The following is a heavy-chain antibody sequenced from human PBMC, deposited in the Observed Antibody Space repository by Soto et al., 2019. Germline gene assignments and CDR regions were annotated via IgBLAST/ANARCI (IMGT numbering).Heavy chain of an antibody. CDR2: IYYSGST. D-gene: IGHD3-3*01. Sequence: SETLSLTCTVSGASISSGGYYWSWIRQHPGKGLEWIGYIYYSGSTYYNPSLKSRVTISVDTSKNQFSLKLSSVTAADTAVYYCARANYYDFWSGYHRPRFDYWGQGTLVTVSS. CDR1: GASISSGGYY. V-gene: IGHV4-31*03. J-gene: IGHJ4*02. CDR3: ARANYYDFWSGYHRPRFDY.